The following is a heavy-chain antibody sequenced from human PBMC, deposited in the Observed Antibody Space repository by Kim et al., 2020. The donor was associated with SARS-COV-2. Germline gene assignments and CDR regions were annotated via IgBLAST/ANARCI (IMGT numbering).Heavy chain of an antibody. D-gene: IGHD3-10*01. CDR1: GFTFSSYG. J-gene: IGHJ6*01. V-gene: IGHV3-30*18. Sequence: GGSLRLSCAASGFTFSSYGMHWVRQAPGKGLEWVAVISYDGSNKYYADSVKGRFTISRDNSKNTLYLQMNSLRAEDTAVYYCAKCSFGFHNYYYGMDVWG. CDR2: ISYDGSNK. CDR3: AKCSFGFHNYYYGMDV.